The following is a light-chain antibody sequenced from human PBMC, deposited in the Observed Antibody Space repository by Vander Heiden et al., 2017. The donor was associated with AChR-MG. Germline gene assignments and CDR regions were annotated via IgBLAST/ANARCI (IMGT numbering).Light chain of an antibody. J-gene: IGKJ1*01. V-gene: IGKV3-20*01. CDR3: QQYITSPRT. CDR1: QFVRNNY. Sequence: IVLTQSPGTLSLSPGARATLSCRASQFVRNNYLAWYQQKPGQAPRLLIYGASARATGIPDRFTGSGSGTDFTLTISRLEPEDFAIYFCQQYITSPRTFGQGTKVEVK. CDR2: GAS.